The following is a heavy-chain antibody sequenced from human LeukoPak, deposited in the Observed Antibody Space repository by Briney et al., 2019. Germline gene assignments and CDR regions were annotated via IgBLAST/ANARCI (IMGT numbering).Heavy chain of an antibody. CDR3: ARGHLWVVAATSWLDP. CDR2: IIPIFGTA. CDR1: GGTFSSYA. D-gene: IGHD2-15*01. V-gene: IGHV1-69*13. Sequence: ASVKVSCKASGGTFSSYAISWVRQAPGQGLEWMGGIIPIFGTANYAQKFQGRVTITADESTSTAYMELSSLRSEDTAVYYCARGHLWVVAATSWLDPWGQGTLVTVSS. J-gene: IGHJ5*02.